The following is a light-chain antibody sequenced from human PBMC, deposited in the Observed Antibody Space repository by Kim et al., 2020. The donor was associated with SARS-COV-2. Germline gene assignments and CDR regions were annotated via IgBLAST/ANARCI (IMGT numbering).Light chain of an antibody. V-gene: IGLV1-47*02. J-gene: IGLJ3*02. CDR1: NANIGKTF. CDR2: GNN. Sequence: GQSVTILCSEGNANIGKTFVYWYQQLPGTAPKLLIYGNNQRPSGVPDRFSGSKSGTSASLAISGLRSEDEADYYCAAWDDSLSGRLFGGGTQLTVL. CDR3: AAWDDSLSGRL.